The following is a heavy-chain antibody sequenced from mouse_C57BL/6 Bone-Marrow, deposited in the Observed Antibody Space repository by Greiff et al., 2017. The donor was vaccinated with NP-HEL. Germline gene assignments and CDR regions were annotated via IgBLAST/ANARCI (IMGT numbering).Heavy chain of an antibody. J-gene: IGHJ2*01. Sequence: QVHVKQSGPELVKPGASVKISCKASGYSFTSYYIHWVKQRPGQGLEWIGWIDPGSGNTKYNEKFKGKATLTADTSSSTAYMQLSSLTSEDSAVYYCASWVTAQGFDYWGQGTPLTVSS. V-gene: IGHV1-66*01. CDR1: GYSFTSYY. D-gene: IGHD3-2*02. CDR3: ASWVTAQGFDY. CDR2: IDPGSGNT.